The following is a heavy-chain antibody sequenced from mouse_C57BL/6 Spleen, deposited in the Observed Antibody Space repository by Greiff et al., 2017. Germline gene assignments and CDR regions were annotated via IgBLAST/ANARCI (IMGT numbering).Heavy chain of an antibody. CDR3: ARSYSNYEDYAMDY. Sequence: QVQLKQSGPELVKPGASVKISCKASGYAFSSSWMNWVKQRPGKGLEWIGRIYPGDGDTNYNGKFKGKATLTADKSSSTAYMQLSSLTSEDSAVYFCARSYSNYEDYAMDYWGQGTSVTVSS. J-gene: IGHJ4*01. CDR1: GYAFSSSW. D-gene: IGHD2-5*01. CDR2: IYPGDGDT. V-gene: IGHV1-82*01.